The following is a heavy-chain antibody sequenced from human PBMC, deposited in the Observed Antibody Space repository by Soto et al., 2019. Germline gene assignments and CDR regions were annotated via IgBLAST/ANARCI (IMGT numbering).Heavy chain of an antibody. J-gene: IGHJ6*02. V-gene: IGHV3-30*18. CDR2: ISYDGSNK. Sequence: QVQLVESGGGVVQPGRSLRLSCAASGFTFSSYGMHWVRQAPGKGLEWVAVISYDGSNKYYADSVKGRFTISRDNSKNTLYLQMNSLRAEDTAVYYCAKGADIVVVPAAPYYYYGMDVWGQGTTVTVSS. D-gene: IGHD2-2*01. CDR3: AKGADIVVVPAAPYYYYGMDV. CDR1: GFTFSSYG.